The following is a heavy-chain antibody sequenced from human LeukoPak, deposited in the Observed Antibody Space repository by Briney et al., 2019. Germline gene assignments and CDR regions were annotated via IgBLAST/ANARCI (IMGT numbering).Heavy chain of an antibody. J-gene: IGHJ4*02. Sequence: SETLSLTCTVSGGSISSGSYYWSWIRQPAGKGLEWIGRIYTSGSTNYNPSLKSRVTISVDTSKNQFSLKLSSVTAADTAVYYCAKDPFSGYSSGWDRLGWGQGTLVTVSS. CDR3: AKDPFSGYSSGWDRLG. D-gene: IGHD6-19*01. V-gene: IGHV4-61*02. CDR1: GGSISSGSYY. CDR2: IYTSGST.